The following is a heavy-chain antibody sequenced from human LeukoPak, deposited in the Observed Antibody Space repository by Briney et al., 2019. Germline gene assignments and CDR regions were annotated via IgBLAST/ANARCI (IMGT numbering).Heavy chain of an antibody. D-gene: IGHD5-12*01. CDR1: GFTFIKYA. V-gene: IGHV3-23*01. CDR2: ISGSGRTT. CDR3: AKGGGSDFFDY. J-gene: IGHJ4*02. Sequence: GGSLRLSCETSGFTFIKYAMIWVRQAPGKGLEWVSDISGSGRTTYYADSLKGPFTISRDNSKNTLYLQMNSLRSDDTAVYYCAKGGGSDFFDYWGQGTLVTVSS.